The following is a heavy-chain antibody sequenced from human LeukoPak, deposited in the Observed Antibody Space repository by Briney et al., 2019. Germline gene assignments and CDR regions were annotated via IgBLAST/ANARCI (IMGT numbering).Heavy chain of an antibody. V-gene: IGHV3-21*01. D-gene: IGHD3-10*01. CDR2: ISSSSSYI. CDR3: ARRDYGSGSFFGIDY. Sequence: GGSLRLSCAASGFTFSSYSMNWVRQAPGKGLEWVSSISSSSSYIYYADSVKGRFTISRDNAKNSLYLQMNSLRAEDTAVYYCARRDYGSGSFFGIDYWGQGTLVTVSS. CDR1: GFTFSSYS. J-gene: IGHJ4*02.